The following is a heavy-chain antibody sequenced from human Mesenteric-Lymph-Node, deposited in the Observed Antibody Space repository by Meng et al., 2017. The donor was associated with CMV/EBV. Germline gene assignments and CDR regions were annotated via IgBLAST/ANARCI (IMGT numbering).Heavy chain of an antibody. CDR3: AKERDARYNYGMDV. CDR2: IYSGGSST. Sequence: GGSLRLSCAAAGSNVSSIYMTWVRQASGEGLEWVSIIYSGGSSTFYADSVRGRFTISRDNSKNTLFLQMNSLRAEDTALYYCAKERDARYNYGMDVWGQGTTVTVSS. D-gene: IGHD5-24*01. V-gene: IGHV3-23*03. J-gene: IGHJ6*02. CDR1: GSNVSSIY.